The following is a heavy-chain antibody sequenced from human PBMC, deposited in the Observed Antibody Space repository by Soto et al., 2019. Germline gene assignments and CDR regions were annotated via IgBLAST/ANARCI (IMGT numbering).Heavy chain of an antibody. D-gene: IGHD1-26*01. CDR2: INSIGGSP. CDR1: GFTFSNYA. J-gene: IGHJ4*02. Sequence: EVQLLESGGGLVQPGGSLRLSCAASGFTFSNYAMSWVRQAPGKGLEWVSFINSIGGSPYYAASVKGRFTISRDNSKNTLWLLMNSLRVEDTAVYYCAKGVGGRGSYFSDFDYWGQGTLVTVSS. CDR3: AKGVGGRGSYFSDFDY. V-gene: IGHV3-23*01.